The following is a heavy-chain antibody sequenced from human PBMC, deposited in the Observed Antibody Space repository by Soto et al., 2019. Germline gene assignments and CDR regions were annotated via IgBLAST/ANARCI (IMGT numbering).Heavy chain of an antibody. CDR2: IYYTGST. Sequence: PSETLSLTCTVSSGSISNSYWSWIRQPPGKGLEWIGYIYYTGSTNYNPSLKSRVTISVDTSKNQFSLKLSSVTAADTAVYYCASGLIGWYFDYWGQGTLVTVSS. CDR1: SGSISNSY. J-gene: IGHJ4*02. CDR3: ASGLIGWYFDY. V-gene: IGHV4-59*01. D-gene: IGHD3-16*02.